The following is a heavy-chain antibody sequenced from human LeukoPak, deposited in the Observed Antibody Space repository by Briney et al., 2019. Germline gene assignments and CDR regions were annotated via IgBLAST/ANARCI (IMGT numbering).Heavy chain of an antibody. V-gene: IGHV1-69*04. D-gene: IGHD2-15*01. CDR1: GGTFSSYT. Sequence: GSSVEVSCKASGGTFSSYTISWVRQAPGQGLEWMGRIIPILGIANYAQKFQGRVTITAGKSTSTAYMELSSLRSEDTAVYYCARDRGYCSGGSCYTVDWGQGTLVTVSS. CDR2: IIPILGIA. J-gene: IGHJ4*02. CDR3: ARDRGYCSGGSCYTVD.